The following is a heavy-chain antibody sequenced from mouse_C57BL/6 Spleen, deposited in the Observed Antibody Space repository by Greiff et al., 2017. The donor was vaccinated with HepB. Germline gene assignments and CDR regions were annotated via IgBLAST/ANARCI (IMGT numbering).Heavy chain of an antibody. Sequence: QVQLQQPGAELVKPGASVKVSCKASGYTFTSYWMHWVKQRPGQGLEWIGRIHPSDSDTNYNQKFKGKATLTVDKSSSTAYMQLSSLTSEDSAVYYCAIHSSGYVDYYAMDYWGQGTSVTVSS. CDR1: GYTFTSYW. CDR3: AIHSSGYVDYYAMDY. D-gene: IGHD3-2*02. J-gene: IGHJ4*01. CDR2: IHPSDSDT. V-gene: IGHV1-74*01.